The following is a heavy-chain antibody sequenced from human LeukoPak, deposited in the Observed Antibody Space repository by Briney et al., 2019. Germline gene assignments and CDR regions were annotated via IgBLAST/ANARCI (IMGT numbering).Heavy chain of an antibody. J-gene: IGHJ4*02. D-gene: IGHD2-2*01. CDR2: ISGSGGST. CDR3: ATLQSGIVVVPAAIDY. Sequence: GGSLRLSCAASGFTFSSYAMSWVRQAPGKGLGWVSAISGSGGSTYYADSVKGRFTISRDNSKNTLYLQMNSLRAEDTAVYYCATLQSGIVVVPAAIDYWGQGTLVTVSS. V-gene: IGHV3-23*01. CDR1: GFTFSSYA.